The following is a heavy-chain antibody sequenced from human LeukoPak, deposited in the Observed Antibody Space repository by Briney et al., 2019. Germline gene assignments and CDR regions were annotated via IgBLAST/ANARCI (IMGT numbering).Heavy chain of an antibody. CDR2: IWFDGRNK. CDR1: GFTFSSYD. Sequence: PGGSLRLSCAASGFTFSSYDMHWVRQAPGKGLEWVAVIWFDGRNKYDVDSVEGRFTISRDNSKDTLYLQMNSLRAEDTAVYYCAKDEWGYFDPWGQGTLVTVSS. J-gene: IGHJ5*02. V-gene: IGHV3-30*02. D-gene: IGHD1-26*01. CDR3: AKDEWGYFDP.